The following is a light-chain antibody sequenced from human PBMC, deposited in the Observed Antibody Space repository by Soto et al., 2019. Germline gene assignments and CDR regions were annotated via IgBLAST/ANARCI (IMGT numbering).Light chain of an antibody. V-gene: IGKV1-5*01. Sequence: DIQMTQSPSTVSASVGDRITITCRASESVHNWLAWYQQKPGKAPKLLIYDASFQSAVPSRFSGTGFGTEFTLTITSLQSDDYATYYCHQYKSYSSFGPGTKVDIK. CDR1: ESVHNW. J-gene: IGKJ3*01. CDR2: DAS. CDR3: HQYKSYSS.